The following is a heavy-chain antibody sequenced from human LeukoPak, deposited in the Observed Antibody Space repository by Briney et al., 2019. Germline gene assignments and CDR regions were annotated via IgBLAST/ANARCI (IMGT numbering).Heavy chain of an antibody. CDR3: ARDSYCSGGSCYSGY. CDR1: GFTVSSNY. Sequence: GGSLRLSCAASGFTVSSNYMSWVRQAPGKGLEWVSVIYSGGSIYYADSVKGRFTISRDNSKNTLYLQMNSLRAEDTAVYYCARDSYCSGGSCYSGYWGQGTLVTVSS. D-gene: IGHD2-15*01. J-gene: IGHJ4*02. V-gene: IGHV3-53*01. CDR2: IYSGGSI.